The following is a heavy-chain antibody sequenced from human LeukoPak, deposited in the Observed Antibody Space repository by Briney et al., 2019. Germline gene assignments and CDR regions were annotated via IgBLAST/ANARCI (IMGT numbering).Heavy chain of an antibody. V-gene: IGHV1-46*01. CDR3: ARGGFSGGSGSSYLNWFDP. J-gene: IGHJ5*02. CDR1: GYTFTSYY. CDR2: INPSGGST. D-gene: IGHD3-10*01. Sequence: ASVKVSCKASGYTFTSYYMHWVRLAPGQGLEWMGIINPSGGSTRYAQKFQGRVTMTRDTSTSTVYMELSSLRSEDTAVYYCARGGFSGGSGSSYLNWFDPWGQGTLVTVSS.